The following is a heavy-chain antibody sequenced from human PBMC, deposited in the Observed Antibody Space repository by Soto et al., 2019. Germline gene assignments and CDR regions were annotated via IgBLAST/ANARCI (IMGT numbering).Heavy chain of an antibody. V-gene: IGHV4-31*03. J-gene: IGHJ6*01. D-gene: IGHD2-15*01. CDR2: IYYSGST. CDR1: CGPLSSGGYY. CDR3: ARETPLSGYCSGGSCYSVDE. Sequence: TVSLTCTVSCGPLSSGGYYWSWIRQHPGKGLEWIGYIYYSGSTYYNPSLKSRVTISVDTSKNQFSLKLSSVTAADTGVYYCARETPLSGYCSGGSCYSVDEWGQGTTVTVSS.